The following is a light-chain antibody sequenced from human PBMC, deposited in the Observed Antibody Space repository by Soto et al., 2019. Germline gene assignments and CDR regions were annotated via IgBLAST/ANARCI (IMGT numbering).Light chain of an antibody. CDR1: SSDVGSYNL. CDR3: CSYADSSTYVV. Sequence: QSVPTQPASVSGSPGQSITISCTGTSSDVGSYNLVSWYQQHPGKAPKLMIYEGSKRPSGVSNRFSGSKSGNTASLTISGLQAEDEADYYCCSYADSSTYVVFGGGTKVTVL. CDR2: EGS. V-gene: IGLV2-23*01. J-gene: IGLJ2*01.